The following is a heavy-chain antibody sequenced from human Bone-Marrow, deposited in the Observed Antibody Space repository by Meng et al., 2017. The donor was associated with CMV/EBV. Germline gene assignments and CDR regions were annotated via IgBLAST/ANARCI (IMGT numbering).Heavy chain of an antibody. J-gene: IGHJ6*02. D-gene: IGHD4-11*01. Sequence: ASVKVSCQASGYTFTSYGISWVRQAPGQGLEWMGWISAYNGNTNYAQKFQGRVTITADKSTSTAYMELSSLRSEDTAVYYWARDYSNYDLSSWVLYGMDVWGQGTTVTVSS. CDR1: GYTFTSYG. CDR3: ARDYSNYDLSSWVLYGMDV. CDR2: ISAYNGNT. V-gene: IGHV1-18*01.